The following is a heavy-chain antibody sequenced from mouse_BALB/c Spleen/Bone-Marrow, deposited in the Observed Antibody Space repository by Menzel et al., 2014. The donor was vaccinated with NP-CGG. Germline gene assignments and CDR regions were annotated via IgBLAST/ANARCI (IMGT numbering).Heavy chain of an antibody. D-gene: IGHD2-4*01. J-gene: IGHJ1*01. CDR3: TRGDYDWYFDV. CDR2: IDPSDSYT. CDR1: GYTFTSYW. Sequence: VQLQQSGAELVKPGASVKMSCKASGYTFTSYWMHWVKQRPGQGLEWIGVIDPSDSYTSYNRKFKGRATLTVDTSSSTAYMQLSSLTSEDSAVYYCTRGDYDWYFDVWGAATTVTVSS. V-gene: IGHV1S127*01.